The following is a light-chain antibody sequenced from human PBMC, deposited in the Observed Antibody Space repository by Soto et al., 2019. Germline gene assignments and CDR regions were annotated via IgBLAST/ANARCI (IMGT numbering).Light chain of an antibody. V-gene: IGKV3-20*01. CDR3: QQYGNSPWT. CDR2: GAS. Sequence: EIVLTQSPGTLSLSPGERATLSCRASQSVSSSYLVWYQQKPGQAPRLLIYGASSRATGIPERFSGSRSGTDFTPTISRLEPEDFAVYYCQQYGNSPWTFGLGTKVDIK. J-gene: IGKJ1*01. CDR1: QSVSSSY.